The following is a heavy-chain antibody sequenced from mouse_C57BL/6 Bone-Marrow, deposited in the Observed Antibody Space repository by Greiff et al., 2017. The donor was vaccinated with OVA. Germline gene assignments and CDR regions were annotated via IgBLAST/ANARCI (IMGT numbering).Heavy chain of an antibody. Sequence: EVKLVESGPVLVKPGASVKMSCKASGYTFTDYYMNWVKQSHGKSLEWIGVINPYNGGTSYNQQFKGKATLTVDKSSSTAYMELNSLTSEYSAVYYCARGITTLRYYAMDYWGQGTSVTVSS. CDR3: ARGITTLRYYAMDY. D-gene: IGHD1-2*01. CDR2: INPYNGGT. V-gene: IGHV1-19*01. CDR1: GYTFTDYY. J-gene: IGHJ4*01.